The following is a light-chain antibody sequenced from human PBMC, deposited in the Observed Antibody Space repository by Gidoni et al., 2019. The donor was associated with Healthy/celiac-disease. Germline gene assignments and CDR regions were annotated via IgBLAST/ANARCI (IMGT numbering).Light chain of an antibody. CDR1: QSVLYSSNNKNY. CDR2: WAS. CDR3: QQYYSTPQT. Sequence: DIVMTQSPDSLAVSLGERATINCKSSQSVLYSSNNKNYLAWYQQKPGQPPKLLIYWASTRESGVPDRFSDSGSGTDFTLTISSLQAEDVAVYYCQQYYSTPQTFXQXTKLEIK. V-gene: IGKV4-1*01. J-gene: IGKJ2*01.